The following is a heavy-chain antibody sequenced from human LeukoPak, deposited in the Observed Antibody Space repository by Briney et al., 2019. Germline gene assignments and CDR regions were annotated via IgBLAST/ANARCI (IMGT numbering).Heavy chain of an antibody. CDR2: TYYRSKWYN. CDR3: VRGRSWPLDY. CDR1: GDGVSSNSAA. D-gene: IGHD6-13*01. Sequence: SQTLSLACAISGDGVSSNSAAWNWIRQSPSRGLEWLGRTYYRSKWYNDYAVSVKSRITFNADTSKNQFSLQLTSVTPEDTAVYYCVRGRSWPLDYWGQGTLVTVSS. V-gene: IGHV6-1*01. J-gene: IGHJ4*02.